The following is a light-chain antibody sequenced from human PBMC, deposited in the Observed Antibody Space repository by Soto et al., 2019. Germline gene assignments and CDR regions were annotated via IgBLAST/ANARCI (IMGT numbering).Light chain of an antibody. CDR2: GNT. J-gene: IGLJ2*01. CDR1: SSNIGAGYD. Sequence: QSVLTQPPSVSGAPGQRVTISCSGSSSNIGAGYDVHWYQQLPRRAPKLLIYGNTNRPSGVPDRFSGSKSGTSASLAITGLQAEDEADYYCLSFDSSLSVVFGGGTKHTVL. CDR3: LSFDSSLSVV. V-gene: IGLV1-40*01.